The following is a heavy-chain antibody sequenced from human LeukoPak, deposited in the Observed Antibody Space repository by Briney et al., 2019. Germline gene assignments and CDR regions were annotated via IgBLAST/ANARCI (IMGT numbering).Heavy chain of an antibody. D-gene: IGHD5-18*01. J-gene: IGHJ4*02. CDR1: GGSISSGDYY. CDR2: IYYSGST. V-gene: IGHV4-30-4*01. CDR3: ARENIQLWSNFDY. Sequence: SQTLSLTCTVSGGSISSGDYYWSWIRQPPGKGPEWIGYIYYSGSTYYNPSLKSRVTISVDTSKNQFSLKLSSVTAADTAVYYCARENIQLWSNFDYWGQGTLVTVSS.